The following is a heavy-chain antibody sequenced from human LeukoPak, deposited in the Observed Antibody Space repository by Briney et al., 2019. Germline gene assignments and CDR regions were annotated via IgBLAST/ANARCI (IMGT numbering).Heavy chain of an antibody. Sequence: QAGGSLRLSCAASGFTFSSYGIHWVRQAPGKGLEWMAFIQYDGTNKYYADSVKGRFTISRDNSKNTLYLQMNSLRVEDTAVFYCAKAGITGAFDAWGQGTMVIVSS. V-gene: IGHV3-30*02. CDR2: IQYDGTNK. J-gene: IGHJ3*01. CDR1: GFTFSSYG. D-gene: IGHD1-14*01. CDR3: AKAGITGAFDA.